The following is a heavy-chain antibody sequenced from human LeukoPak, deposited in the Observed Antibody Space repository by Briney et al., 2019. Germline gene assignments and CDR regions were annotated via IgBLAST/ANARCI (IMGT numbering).Heavy chain of an antibody. J-gene: IGHJ4*02. D-gene: IGHD3-3*01. CDR2: IKQDGSEK. Sequence: PGRSLRLSCAASGFTFEDYGMSWVRQAPGKGLEWVANIKQDGSEKYYVDSVKGRFTISRDNAKNSLYLQMNSLRAEDTAVYYCARGRWVLRFLEWLDYFDYWGQGTLVTVSS. V-gene: IGHV3-7*01. CDR3: ARGRWVLRFLEWLDYFDY. CDR1: GFTFEDYG.